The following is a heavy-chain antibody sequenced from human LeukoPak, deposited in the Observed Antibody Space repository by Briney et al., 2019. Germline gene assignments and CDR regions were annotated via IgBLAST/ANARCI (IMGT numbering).Heavy chain of an antibody. CDR2: ISGSGGST. V-gene: IGHV3-23*01. Sequence: PGRSLRLSCAASGFTLTTYGVHWVRQAPGKGLEWVSAISGSGGSTYYADSVKGRFTISRDNSKNTLYLQMNSLRAEDTAVYYCARGRFLEWLLSTYYFDYWGQGTLVTVSS. CDR3: ARGRFLEWLLSTYYFDY. J-gene: IGHJ4*02. CDR1: GFTLTTYG. D-gene: IGHD3-3*01.